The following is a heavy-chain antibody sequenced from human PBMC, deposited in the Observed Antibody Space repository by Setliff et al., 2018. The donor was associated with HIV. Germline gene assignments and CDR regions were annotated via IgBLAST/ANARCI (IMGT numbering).Heavy chain of an antibody. Sequence: SETLSLTCSVSGGSIEFSSYYWSWIRLPAGKGLEWIGQIHTTGSTNYNPSLKSRVTISIDTSKNQFSLKLSSVTAADTAVYYCARDYSGWYYWGQGTLVTVSS. CDR3: ARDYSGWYY. CDR1: GGSIEFSSYY. J-gene: IGHJ4*02. D-gene: IGHD6-19*01. V-gene: IGHV4-61*09. CDR2: IHTTGST.